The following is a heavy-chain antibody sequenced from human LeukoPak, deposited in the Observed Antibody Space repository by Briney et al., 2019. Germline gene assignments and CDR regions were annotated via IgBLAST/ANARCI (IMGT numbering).Heavy chain of an antibody. CDR1: GGSISNYY. CDR2: VYSSGNP. J-gene: IGHJ4*02. D-gene: IGHD1-26*01. CDR3: ARDQYSGRFDY. V-gene: IGHV4-59*01. Sequence: SETLSLTCTVSGGSISNYYWSWIRQPPGKGLECVGYVYSSGNPAYNPSLKSRVTISIDTSKNQFSLKLSSVTAADTAVYYCARDQYSGRFDYWGQGTLVTVSS.